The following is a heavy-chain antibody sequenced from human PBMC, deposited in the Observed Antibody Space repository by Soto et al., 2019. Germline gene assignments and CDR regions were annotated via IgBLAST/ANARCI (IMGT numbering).Heavy chain of an antibody. D-gene: IGHD2-15*01. V-gene: IGHV4-4*02. Sequence: SETLSLTCGVSGASISSRNWWSWVRQSPAKGLEWIGEIYHTGTTNYNPSLKSRVTLSVDKSKHQFSLTLTSVTAADTAVYYCVKRRIASLNWLDPWGQGNLVTVSS. J-gene: IGHJ5*02. CDR3: VKRRIASLNWLDP. CDR1: GASISSRNW. CDR2: IYHTGTT.